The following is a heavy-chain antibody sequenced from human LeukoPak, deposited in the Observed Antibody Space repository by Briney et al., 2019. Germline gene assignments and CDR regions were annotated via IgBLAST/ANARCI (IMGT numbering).Heavy chain of an antibody. Sequence: GGSLRLSCAASGFTFSSYAMSWVRQAPGKGLEWVSAISGSGGSTYYADSVKGRFTISRDNSKNTLYLQMNSLRAEDTAVYYCAKAPYYDFWSGYYPFDYWGQGTLVIVSS. CDR1: GFTFSSYA. CDR3: AKAPYYDFWSGYYPFDY. V-gene: IGHV3-23*01. D-gene: IGHD3-3*01. J-gene: IGHJ4*02. CDR2: ISGSGGST.